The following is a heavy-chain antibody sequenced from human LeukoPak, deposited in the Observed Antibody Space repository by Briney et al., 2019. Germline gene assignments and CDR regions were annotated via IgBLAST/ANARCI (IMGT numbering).Heavy chain of an antibody. CDR3: ARYPNSGSQLPDYYYGMDV. CDR1: GFTFSSYA. CDR2: ISYDGSNK. D-gene: IGHD1-26*01. Sequence: GGSLRLSCAASGFTFSSYAMHWVRQASGKGLEWVAVISYDGSNKYYADSVKGRFTISRDNSKNTLYLQMNSLRAEDTAVYYCARYPNSGSQLPDYYYGMDVWGQGTTVTVSS. J-gene: IGHJ6*02. V-gene: IGHV3-30-3*01.